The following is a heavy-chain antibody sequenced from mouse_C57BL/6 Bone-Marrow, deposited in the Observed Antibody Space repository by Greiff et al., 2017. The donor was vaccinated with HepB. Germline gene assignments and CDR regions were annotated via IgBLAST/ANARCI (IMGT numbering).Heavy chain of an antibody. CDR1: GFNIKDYY. CDR2: IDPEDGET. Sequence: VHVKQSGAELVKPGASVKLSCTASGFNIKDYYMHWVKQRTEQGLEWIGRIDPEDGETKYAPKFQGKATITADTSSNTAYLQLSSLTSEDTAVYYCATYYDVAWFAYWGQGTLVTVSA. V-gene: IGHV14-2*01. D-gene: IGHD1-1*01. CDR3: ATYYDVAWFAY. J-gene: IGHJ3*01.